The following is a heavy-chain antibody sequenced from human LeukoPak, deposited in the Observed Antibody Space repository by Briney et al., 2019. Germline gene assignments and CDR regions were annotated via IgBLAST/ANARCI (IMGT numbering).Heavy chain of an antibody. J-gene: IGHJ4*02. D-gene: IGHD3-10*01. CDR1: GFTFRNYS. CDR3: ARDLYYGSGSDRPAFDY. Sequence: SGGSLRLSCEASGFTFRNYSMNWVRQAPGKGLEWVSSISTSSSYMYYADSAKGRFTISRDNAKNSLYLQMNSLRAEDTAQYYCARDLYYGSGSDRPAFDYWGQGTLVTVSS. V-gene: IGHV3-21*01. CDR2: ISTSSSYM.